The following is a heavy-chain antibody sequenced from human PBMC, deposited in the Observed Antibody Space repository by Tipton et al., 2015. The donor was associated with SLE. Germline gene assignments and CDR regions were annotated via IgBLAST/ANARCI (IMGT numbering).Heavy chain of an antibody. CDR2: IGGSGPYI. Sequence: SLRLSCAASGFSLSDSYLTWIRQAPGKGLQWVSYIGGSGPYINYADSVKGRFTISRDNAKNSLYLQMNSLRVEDTAVYYCASSFYCGGDCYPYYFDYWGQGTLVTVSS. CDR1: GFSLSDSY. CDR3: ASSFYCGGDCYPYYFDY. D-gene: IGHD2-21*01. J-gene: IGHJ4*02. V-gene: IGHV3-11*06.